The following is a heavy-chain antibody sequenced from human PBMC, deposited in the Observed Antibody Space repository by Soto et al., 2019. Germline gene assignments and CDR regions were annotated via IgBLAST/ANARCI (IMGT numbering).Heavy chain of an antibody. CDR1: GFTFSSYG. CDR2: ISYDGSNK. Sequence: QVQLVESGGGVVQPGRSLRLSCAASGFTFSSYGMHWVRQAPGKGLEWVAVISYDGSNKYYADSVKGRFTISRDNSKNTLYLQMNSLRAEDTAVYYCTKLIGYCTSTTCPPYYRSMDVWGQVTTVTVSS. J-gene: IGHJ6*02. D-gene: IGHD2-2*01. V-gene: IGHV3-30*18. CDR3: TKLIGYCTSTTCPPYYRSMDV.